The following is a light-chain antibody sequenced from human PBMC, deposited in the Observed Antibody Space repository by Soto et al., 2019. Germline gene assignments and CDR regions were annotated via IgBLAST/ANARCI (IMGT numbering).Light chain of an antibody. CDR1: QGISSY. J-gene: IGKJ5*01. V-gene: IGKV1-9*01. CDR2: AAS. CDR3: QQLNSYPRIT. Sequence: IQLTQSPSSLSASVGDRVTITGRASQGISSYLAWYQQKPGKAPKLLIYAASTLQSGVPSRFSGSGSGTDFTLTISSLQPEDFATYYCQQLNSYPRITFGQGTRLEIK.